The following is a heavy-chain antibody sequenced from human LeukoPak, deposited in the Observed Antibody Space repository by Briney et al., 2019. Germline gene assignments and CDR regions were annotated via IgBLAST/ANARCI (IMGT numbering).Heavy chain of an antibody. CDR2: IRYDGSNK. D-gene: IGHD4-17*01. CDR1: GFTFSSYA. J-gene: IGHJ3*02. Sequence: PGGSLRLSCAASGFTFSSYAMSWVRQAPGKGLEWVAFIRYDGSNKYYADSVKGRFTISRDNSKNTLYLQMNSLRAEDTAVYYCAGAVTTFRAFDIWGQGTMVTVSS. CDR3: AGAVTTFRAFDI. V-gene: IGHV3-30*02.